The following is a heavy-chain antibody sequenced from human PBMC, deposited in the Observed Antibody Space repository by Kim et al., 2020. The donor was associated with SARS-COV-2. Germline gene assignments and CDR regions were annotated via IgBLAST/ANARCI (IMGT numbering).Heavy chain of an antibody. CDR1: GGSISSGSYY. CDR3: ARGTMVRGADDYYYYYGMDV. CDR2: IYTSGST. V-gene: IGHV4-61*02. D-gene: IGHD3-10*01. Sequence: SETLSLTCTVSGGSISSGSYYWSWIRQPAGKGLEWIGRIYTSGSTKYNPSLKSRVTISVDTSKNQFSLKLSSVTAADTAVYYCARGTMVRGADDYYYYYGMDVWGQGTTVTVSS. J-gene: IGHJ6*02.